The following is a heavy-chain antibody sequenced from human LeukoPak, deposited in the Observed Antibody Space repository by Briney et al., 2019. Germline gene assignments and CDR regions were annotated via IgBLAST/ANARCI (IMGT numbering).Heavy chain of an antibody. CDR3: ARGRWEYQLLDGGDY. CDR1: GFTFSSYA. J-gene: IGHJ4*02. CDR2: ISSNGGST. D-gene: IGHD2-2*01. V-gene: IGHV3-64*01. Sequence: PGGSLRPSCAASGFTFSSYAMHWVRQAPGKGLEYVSAISSNGGSTYYANSVKGRFTISRDNSKNTLYLQMGSLRAEDMAVYYCARGRWEYQLLDGGDYWGQGTLVTVSS.